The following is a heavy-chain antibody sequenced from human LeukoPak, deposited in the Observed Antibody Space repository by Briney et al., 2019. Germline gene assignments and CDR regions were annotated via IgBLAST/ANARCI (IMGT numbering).Heavy chain of an antibody. V-gene: IGHV3-7*01. CDR2: IKQDGSEK. Sequence: PGGSLRLSCAASGFTFSSYWMSWVRQAPGKRLEWVANIKQDGSEKYYVDSVKGRFTISRDNSKNSLYLQMNSLRAEDTAVYYCARGGRPPKWYSSSPGTYWGRGTLVTVSS. CDR3: ARGGRPPKWYSSSPGTY. D-gene: IGHD6-6*01. CDR1: GFTFSSYW. J-gene: IGHJ4*02.